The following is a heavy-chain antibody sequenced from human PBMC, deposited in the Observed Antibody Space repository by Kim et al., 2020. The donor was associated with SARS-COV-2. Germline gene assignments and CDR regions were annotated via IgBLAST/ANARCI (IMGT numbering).Heavy chain of an antibody. J-gene: IGHJ3*02. V-gene: IGHV1-69*13. D-gene: IGHD3-3*01. CDR3: ARGYCSGARITIFVGDCHEGAFDI. CDR2: IIPIFGTA. Sequence: SVKVSCKASGGTFSSYAISWVRQAPGQGLEWMGGIIPIFGTANYAQKFQGRVTITADESTSTAYMELSSLRSEDTAVYYCARGYCSGARITIFVGDCHEGAFDIWGQGTMVTVSS. CDR1: GGTFSSYA.